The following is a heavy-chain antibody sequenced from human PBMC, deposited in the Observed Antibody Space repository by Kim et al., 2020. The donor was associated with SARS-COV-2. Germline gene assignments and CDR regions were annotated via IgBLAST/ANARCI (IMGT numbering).Heavy chain of an antibody. V-gene: IGHV6-1*01. Sequence: AVSVKSRITINPDTSKNQFSLQLNSVTPEETAVYYCATTGTTGGSDGMDVWGQGTTVTVSS. CDR3: ATTGTTGGSDGMDV. D-gene: IGHD1-1*01. J-gene: IGHJ6*02.